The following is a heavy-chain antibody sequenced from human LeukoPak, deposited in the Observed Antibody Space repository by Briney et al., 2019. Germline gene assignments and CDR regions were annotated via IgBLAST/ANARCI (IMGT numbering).Heavy chain of an antibody. CDR3: ARIVVVPAAMPGPYYYYYGMDV. Sequence: SETLSLTCTVSGGSISSYYWSWIRQPPGKGLEWIGYIYYSGSTNYNPSLKSRVTISVDTSKNQFSLKLSSVTAADTAVYYCARIVVVPAAMPGPYYYYYGMDVWGQGTTVTVSS. CDR2: IYYSGST. J-gene: IGHJ6*02. V-gene: IGHV4-59*01. D-gene: IGHD2-2*01. CDR1: GGSISSYY.